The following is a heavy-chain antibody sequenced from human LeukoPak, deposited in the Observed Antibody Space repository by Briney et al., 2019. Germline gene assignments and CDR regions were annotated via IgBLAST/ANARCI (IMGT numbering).Heavy chain of an antibody. J-gene: IGHJ5*02. CDR1: GFTFDDYA. D-gene: IGHD6-19*01. Sequence: GRSLRLSCAASGFTFDDYAMHWVRQAPGKGLEWVSGINWNSGSIDYADSVKGRFTISRDNVKNSLYLQMNNLRPEDTALYYCAKDGLAVAGGVGWFDPWGQGTLVTVSS. CDR2: INWNSGSI. CDR3: AKDGLAVAGGVGWFDP. V-gene: IGHV3-9*01.